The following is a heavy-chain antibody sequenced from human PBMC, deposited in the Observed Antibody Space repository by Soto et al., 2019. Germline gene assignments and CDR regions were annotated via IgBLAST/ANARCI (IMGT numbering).Heavy chain of an antibody. CDR3: AKDQITVYYDFWSGPGGGMDV. J-gene: IGHJ6*02. Sequence: LRLSCAASGFTFSSYGMHWVRQAPGKGLEWVAVISYDGSNKYYADSVKGRFTISRDNSKNTLYLQMNSLRAEDTAVYYCAKDQITVYYDFWSGPGGGMDVWGQGTTVAVSS. V-gene: IGHV3-30*18. CDR2: ISYDGSNK. D-gene: IGHD3-3*01. CDR1: GFTFSSYG.